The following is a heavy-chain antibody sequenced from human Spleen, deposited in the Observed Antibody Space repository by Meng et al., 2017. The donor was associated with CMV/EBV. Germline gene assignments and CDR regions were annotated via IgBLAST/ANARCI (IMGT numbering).Heavy chain of an antibody. V-gene: IGHV3-23*01. CDR3: AKLGYSSSSEDY. CDR1: GFTFSTYA. D-gene: IGHD6-6*01. Sequence: GGSLRLSCAASGFTFSTYAMTWVRQAPGKGLEWVSIISIIDTTYYTDSVKGRFTISRDNSKNTLYLQMNSLRAEDTAVYYCAKLGYSSSSEDYWGQGTLVTVSS. J-gene: IGHJ4*02. CDR2: ISIIDTT.